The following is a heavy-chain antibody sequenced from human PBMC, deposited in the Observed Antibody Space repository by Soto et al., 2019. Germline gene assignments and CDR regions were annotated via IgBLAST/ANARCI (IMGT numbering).Heavy chain of an antibody. D-gene: IGHD3-16*02. Sequence: EVQLLESGGGLVQPGGSLRLSCAASRFTFSSYAMSWVRQAPGKGLEWVSAISGSGGDTYYADSVNGRFTISRDKSKNTLYLQMDRLRVEDTAVYYCAKRGGYDYVWKSYRPDYWGQGTLVTVSS. CDR1: RFTFSSYA. CDR2: ISGSGGDT. V-gene: IGHV3-23*01. CDR3: AKRGGYDYVWKSYRPDY. J-gene: IGHJ4*02.